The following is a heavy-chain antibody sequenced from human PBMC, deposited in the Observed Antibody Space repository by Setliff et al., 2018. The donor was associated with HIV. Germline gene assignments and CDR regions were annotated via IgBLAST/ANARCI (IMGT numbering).Heavy chain of an antibody. CDR3: ARRWGIRGYSS. V-gene: IGHV4-4*07. CDR2: IYTSGST. J-gene: IGHJ5*02. D-gene: IGHD5-18*01. CDR1: GDSISNYY. Sequence: SETLSLTCSVSGDSISNYYWSWIRQPAGKGLEWIGHIYTSGSTNYNPSLKSRVTMSVDTSKNQFSLKLSSVTAADTSVYYCARRWGIRGYSSWGQGTLVTVSS.